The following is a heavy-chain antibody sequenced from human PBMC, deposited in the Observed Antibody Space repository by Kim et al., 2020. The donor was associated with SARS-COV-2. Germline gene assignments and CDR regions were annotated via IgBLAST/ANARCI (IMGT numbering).Heavy chain of an antibody. Sequence: ASVKVSCKASGYTFTSYGISWVRQAPGQGLEWMGWISAYNGNTNYAQKLQGRVTMTTDTSTSTAYMELRSLRSDDTAVYYCARDPNDILTGPADAFDIWGQGTMVTVSS. CDR3: ARDPNDILTGPADAFDI. D-gene: IGHD3-9*01. V-gene: IGHV1-18*01. J-gene: IGHJ3*02. CDR1: GYTFTSYG. CDR2: ISAYNGNT.